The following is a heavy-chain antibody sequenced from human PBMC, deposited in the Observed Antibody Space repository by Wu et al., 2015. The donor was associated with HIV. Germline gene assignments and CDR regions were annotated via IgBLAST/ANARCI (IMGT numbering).Heavy chain of an antibody. D-gene: IGHD6-19*01. Sequence: QVQLVQSGAEVKKPGASVRISCKASGYAFIRYGISWVRQAPGQGLEWMGWMNPRSGNTGYAQKFQGRVSMTTDTARSTAYMELRSLRSDDTAVYYCARDLAVVAYYFDYWGQGTLVTVSS. J-gene: IGHJ4*02. CDR2: MNPRSGNT. CDR1: GYAFIRYG. CDR3: ARDLAVVAYYFDY. V-gene: IGHV1-18*04.